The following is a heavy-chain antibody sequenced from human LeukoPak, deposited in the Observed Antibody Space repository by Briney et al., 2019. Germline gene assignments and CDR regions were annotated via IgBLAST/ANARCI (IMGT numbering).Heavy chain of an antibody. CDR3: ARATYYDFWSGYYAPFDC. CDR2: IYYSGST. J-gene: IGHJ4*02. Sequence: SETLSLTCTVSGGSISSGDYYWSWIRQPPGKGLEWIGYIYYSGSTYYNPSLKSRVTISVDTSKNQFSLKLSSVTAADTAVYYCARATYYDFWSGYYAPFDCWGQGTLVTVSS. D-gene: IGHD3-3*01. CDR1: GGSISSGDYY. V-gene: IGHV4-30-4*08.